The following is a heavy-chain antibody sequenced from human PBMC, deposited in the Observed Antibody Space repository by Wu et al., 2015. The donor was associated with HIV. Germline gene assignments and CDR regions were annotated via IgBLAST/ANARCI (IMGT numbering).Heavy chain of an antibody. CDR3: ARGDYANYDFWSAYPSY. V-gene: IGHV1-2*02. J-gene: IGHJ4*02. CDR1: GYTFTDYY. D-gene: IGHD3-3*01. Sequence: QVQLAQSGTEVKKPGASLKVSCQASGYTFTDYYIHWVRQAPGQGLEWMGWINPNSGGTNYAQKFQGRVTLTRDTSIGTAYMELSRLTSDDTAVYYCARGDYANYDFWSAYPSYWGQGTLVTVSS. CDR2: INPNSGGT.